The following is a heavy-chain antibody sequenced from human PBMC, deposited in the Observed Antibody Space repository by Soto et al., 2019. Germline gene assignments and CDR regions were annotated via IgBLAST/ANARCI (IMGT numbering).Heavy chain of an antibody. CDR2: IYSGGST. Sequence: PGGSLRLSCAASGFTVSSNYMTWVRQAPGKGLEWVSVIYSGGSTYYTDSVKGRFTISRDNSKNTLYLQMNSLRAEGTAVYYCARDGYYYPSSGYYYSLDYWGQGTLVTVSS. CDR1: GFTVSSNY. V-gene: IGHV3-53*01. J-gene: IGHJ4*02. CDR3: ARDGYYYPSSGYYYSLDY. D-gene: IGHD3-22*01.